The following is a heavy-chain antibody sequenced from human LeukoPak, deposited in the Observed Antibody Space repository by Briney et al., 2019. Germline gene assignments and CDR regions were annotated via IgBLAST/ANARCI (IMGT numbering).Heavy chain of an antibody. V-gene: IGHV4-59*08. CDR1: GGSINSYY. Sequence: PSETLSLTCTVSGGSINSYYWSWIRQPPGKGLEWIGYIYYSGSTNYNPSLKSRVTISVDTSKNQFSLKLSSVTAADTAVYYCARGSGYYSDFDYWGQGTLVTVSS. CDR3: ARGSGYYSDFDY. D-gene: IGHD3-22*01. CDR2: IYYSGST. J-gene: IGHJ4*02.